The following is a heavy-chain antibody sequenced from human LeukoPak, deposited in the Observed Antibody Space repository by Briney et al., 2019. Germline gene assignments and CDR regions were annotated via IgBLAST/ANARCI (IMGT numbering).Heavy chain of an antibody. D-gene: IGHD2-8*01. Sequence: ASVKVSCKASGYTFTSYSISWVRQAPGQGLEWMGWISAYNGNTNYAQKLQGRVTMTTDTSTSTAYMELRSLRSDDTAVYYCAREGYCTNGVCYIDNWFDPWGQGTLVTISS. CDR3: AREGYCTNGVCYIDNWFDP. V-gene: IGHV1-18*01. CDR1: GYTFTSYS. CDR2: ISAYNGNT. J-gene: IGHJ5*02.